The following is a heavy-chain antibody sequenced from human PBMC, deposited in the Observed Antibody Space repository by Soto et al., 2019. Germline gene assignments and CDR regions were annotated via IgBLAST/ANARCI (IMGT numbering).Heavy chain of an antibody. CDR3: TTPDQVASEDT. D-gene: IGHD2-15*01. J-gene: IGHJ3*02. V-gene: IGHV3-15*07. CDR1: SFTFNNAW. Sequence: GGSLRLSCVASSFTFNNAWMNWVRQAPEKGLEWIGLIKNKAAGGTALYATSMKGRFTISRDDSKNTLYLQINNLKTEDTGVYYCTTPDQVASEDTWGQGTMVTVSS. CDR2: IKNKAAGGTA.